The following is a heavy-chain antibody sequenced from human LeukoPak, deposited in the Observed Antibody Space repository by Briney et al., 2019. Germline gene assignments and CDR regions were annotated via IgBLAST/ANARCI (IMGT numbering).Heavy chain of an antibody. V-gene: IGHV4-61*02. CDR3: AREKVGYCSGGSCYYNHYYYYGMDV. Sequence: PSETLSLTCTVSGGSISSGSYYWSWIRQPAGKGLEWIGRIYTSGSTNYNPSLKSRVTISVDTSKNQFSLKLSSVTAADTAVYYCAREKVGYCSGGSCYYNHYYYYGMDVWGPGTTVTVSS. CDR1: GGSISSGSYY. D-gene: IGHD2-15*01. CDR2: IYTSGST. J-gene: IGHJ6*02.